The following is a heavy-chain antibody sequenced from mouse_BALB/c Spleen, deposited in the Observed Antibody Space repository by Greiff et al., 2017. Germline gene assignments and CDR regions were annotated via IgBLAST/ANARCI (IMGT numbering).Heavy chain of an antibody. V-gene: IGHV5-9-4*01. J-gene: IGHJ4*01. Sequence: EVQLVESGGGLVKPGGSLKLSCAASGFTFSSYAMSWVRQSPEKRLEWVAEISSGGSYTYYPDTVTGRFTISRDNAKNTLYLEMSSLRSEDTAMYYCARDPGYYAMDYWGQGTSVTVSS. CDR1: GFTFSSYA. CDR2: ISSGGSYT. CDR3: ARDPGYYAMDY.